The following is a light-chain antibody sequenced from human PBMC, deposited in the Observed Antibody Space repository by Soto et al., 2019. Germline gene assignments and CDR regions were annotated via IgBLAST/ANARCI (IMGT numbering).Light chain of an antibody. V-gene: IGKV3-11*01. Sequence: EIVLTQSPATLSLSPGERATLSRRASQSVSSYLAWYQQKPGQAPRLLIYDASNRATGIPDRFSGSGSGTDFTLIISRLEPEEFAVYYCQQHGRSPITFGQGTRLEIK. CDR1: QSVSSY. CDR2: DAS. J-gene: IGKJ5*01. CDR3: QQHGRSPIT.